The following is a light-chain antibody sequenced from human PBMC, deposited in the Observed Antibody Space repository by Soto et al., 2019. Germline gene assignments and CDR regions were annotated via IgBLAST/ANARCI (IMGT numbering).Light chain of an antibody. CDR1: QSVLYSSNNKNY. CDR3: QQYYSTPLT. CDR2: WAS. Sequence: DIVMTQSPDSLAVSLGERATINCKSSQSVLYSSNNKNYLAWYQQKPGQPPKLLIYWASTRESGVPDRFSGSGSGTDVTLPTSSLQAEYGAVYYCQQYYSTPLTFGGGTKVEIK. V-gene: IGKV4-1*01. J-gene: IGKJ4*01.